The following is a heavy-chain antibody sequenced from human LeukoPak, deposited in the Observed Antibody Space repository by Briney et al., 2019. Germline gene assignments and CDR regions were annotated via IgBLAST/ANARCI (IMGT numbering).Heavy chain of an antibody. CDR3: TKDPPLTGGVYSAH. CDR2: IQRKDVCGPT. D-gene: IGHD7-27*01. J-gene: IGHJ4*02. V-gene: IGHV3-15*07. Sequence: GGSLRLSCVVSGIIFRDAGMNWVRQTPGKGREWGGLIQRKDVCGPTESAAPVKGSFTISKDDSQNTLYLQMSSLKIEDPAIYYCTKDPPLTGGVYSAHWAPGTLVTVSS. CDR1: GIIFRDAG.